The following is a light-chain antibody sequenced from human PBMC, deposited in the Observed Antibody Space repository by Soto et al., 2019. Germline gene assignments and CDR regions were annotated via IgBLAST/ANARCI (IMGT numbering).Light chain of an antibody. CDR3: QQYNSYPIT. V-gene: IGKV3-20*01. CDR2: GAS. Sequence: EIVLTQSPGTLSLSPGERATLSCRASQNVRSGYLAWYQQKPGQAPRLLIYGASSRATGIPDRFSGSGSGTDFTLTISRLEPEDFATYYCQQYNSYPITFGQGTRLEIK. J-gene: IGKJ5*01. CDR1: QNVRSGY.